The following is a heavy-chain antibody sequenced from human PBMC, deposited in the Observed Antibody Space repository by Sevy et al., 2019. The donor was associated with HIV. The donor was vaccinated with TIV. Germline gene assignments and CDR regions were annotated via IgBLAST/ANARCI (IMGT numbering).Heavy chain of an antibody. CDR3: ARKMELLVPDY. J-gene: IGHJ4*02. Sequence: GGSLRLSCAASGFIFSNYNMHWVRQAPGKGLQWVSCISSSSNDRYYADSLKGRFTISRDNAKNALYLQMNSLRAEDTAVYYCARKMELLVPDYWGQGTLVTVSS. CDR2: ISSSSNDR. D-gene: IGHD1-7*01. V-gene: IGHV3-21*01. CDR1: GFIFSNYN.